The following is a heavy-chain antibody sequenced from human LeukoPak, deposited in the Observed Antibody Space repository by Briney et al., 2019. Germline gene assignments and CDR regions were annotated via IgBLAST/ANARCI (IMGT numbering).Heavy chain of an antibody. Sequence: SDTLSLTCAVYGGSFSGFYWSWIRHVPGKGLEWIGEINYTGSTSYNPSLKSRVTISVDTSKNQFSLKLSSVTAADTAVYYCARLLGEEQVDTAMVTLGDSIDISNYFDYWGQGTLVTVSS. D-gene: IGHD5-18*01. CDR1: GGSFSGFY. CDR3: ARLLGEEQVDTAMVTLGDSIDISNYFDY. CDR2: INYTGST. V-gene: IGHV4-34*01. J-gene: IGHJ4*02.